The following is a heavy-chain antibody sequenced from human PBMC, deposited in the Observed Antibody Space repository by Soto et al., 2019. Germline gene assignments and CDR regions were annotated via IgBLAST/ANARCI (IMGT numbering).Heavy chain of an antibody. CDR1: GFTFSSYG. CDR2: IWYDGSNK. CDR3: ARGEDIVVVPAAISSVMMDV. Sequence: GGSLRLSCAASGFTFSSYGMHWVRQAPGKGLEWVAVIWYDGSNKYYADSVKGRFTISRDNSKNTLYLQMNRLRAEDTAVYYCARGEDIVVVPAAISSVMMDVWGKGTTVTVSS. D-gene: IGHD2-2*01. V-gene: IGHV3-33*01. J-gene: IGHJ6*04.